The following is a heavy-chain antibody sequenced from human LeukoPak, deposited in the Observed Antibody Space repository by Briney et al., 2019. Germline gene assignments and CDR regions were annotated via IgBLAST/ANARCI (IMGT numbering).Heavy chain of an antibody. V-gene: IGHV4-34*01. D-gene: IGHD4-11*01. CDR2: INHSGST. CDR3: ARDEERTVT. J-gene: IGHJ4*02. Sequence: SETLSLTCAVYGGSFSGYYWSWIRQPPGKGLEWIGEINHSGSTNYNPSLKSRVTISVDTSKNQFSLKLSSVTAADTAVYYCARDEERTVTWGQGTLVTVSS. CDR1: GGSFSGYY.